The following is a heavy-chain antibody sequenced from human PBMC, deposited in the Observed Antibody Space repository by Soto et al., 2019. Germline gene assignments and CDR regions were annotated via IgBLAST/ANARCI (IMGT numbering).Heavy chain of an antibody. V-gene: IGHV3-23*01. CDR2: ISGSGHST. CDR3: AKDGRTTWNYYFDS. J-gene: IGHJ4*02. Sequence: SLRLPCSASVFTFSRYAMSWVRQAPGKGLDWVSAISGSGHSTYYTDSVKGRFTISRDNSKNTLFLQMNSLTAEDTAVYYCAKDGRTTWNYYFDSWGQGILVTVSS. CDR1: VFTFSRYA. D-gene: IGHD1-7*01.